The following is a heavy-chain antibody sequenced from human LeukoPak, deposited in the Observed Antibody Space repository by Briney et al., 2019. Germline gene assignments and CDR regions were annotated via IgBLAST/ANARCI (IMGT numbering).Heavy chain of an antibody. J-gene: IGHJ6*02. D-gene: IGHD3-3*01. CDR2: INPNSGGT. Sequence: ASVKVSCKASGYTFTGYYMHWVRQAPGQGLEWMGWINPNSGGTNYAQKFQGRVTMTRDTSISTAYMELSRLRSDDTAVYYCARARHYDSWSGYSNYYGMDVWGQGTTVTVYS. CDR3: ARARHYDSWSGYSNYYGMDV. CDR1: GYTFTGYY. V-gene: IGHV1-2*02.